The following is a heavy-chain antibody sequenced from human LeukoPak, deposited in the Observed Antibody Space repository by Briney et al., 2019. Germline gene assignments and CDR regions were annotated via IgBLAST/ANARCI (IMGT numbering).Heavy chain of an antibody. J-gene: IGHJ4*02. CDR1: GFTFTNYA. CDR3: ARDYSGSPFDY. V-gene: IGHV3-7*01. D-gene: IGHD1-26*01. Sequence: LGGSLRLSCAASGFTFTNYALSWVRQAPGKGLEWVANIKQDGSEKYYVDSVKGRFTISRDNAKNSLYLQMNSLRAEDTAVYYCARDYSGSPFDYWGQGTLVTVSS. CDR2: IKQDGSEK.